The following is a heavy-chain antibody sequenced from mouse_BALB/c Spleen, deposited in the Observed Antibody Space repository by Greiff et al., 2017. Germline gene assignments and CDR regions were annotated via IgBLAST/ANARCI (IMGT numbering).Heavy chain of an antibody. Sequence: VQLQQSGPGLVKPSQSLSLTCTVTGYSITSDYAWNWIRQFPGNKLEWMGYISYSGSTSYNPSLKSRISITRDTSKNQFFLQLNSVTTEDTATYNCARDAGLRQPFDYWGQGTTLTVSS. CDR2: ISYSGST. CDR1: GYSITSDYA. CDR3: ARDAGLRQPFDY. V-gene: IGHV3-2*02. J-gene: IGHJ2*01. D-gene: IGHD2-2*01.